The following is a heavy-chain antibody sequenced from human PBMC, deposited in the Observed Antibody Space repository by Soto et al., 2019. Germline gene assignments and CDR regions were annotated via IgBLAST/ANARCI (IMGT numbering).Heavy chain of an antibody. CDR2: MYWDDDK. D-gene: IGHD2-21*02. CDR3: APRPYCGGDCYTLDY. Sequence: QITLKESGPTLVKPTQTLTLTCTFSGFSLSTSGVGVGWIRQPPGKALEWLALMYWDDDKSYSPSLKSRLTITKDTSKNQGVLTMNNMDPVDTATYYCAPRPYCGGDCYTLDYWGQGTLVTVSS. J-gene: IGHJ4*02. CDR1: GFSLSTSGVG. V-gene: IGHV2-5*02.